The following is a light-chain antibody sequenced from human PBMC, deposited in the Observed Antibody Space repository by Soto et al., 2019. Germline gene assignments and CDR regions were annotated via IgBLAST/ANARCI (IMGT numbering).Light chain of an antibody. CDR3: QHYNSYSEA. CDR2: AAS. J-gene: IGKJ1*01. CDR1: QGIKND. Sequence: IQMTQSPSSLSASIGDRVTITCRASQGIKNDLGWYQQKPGKAPNLLIYAASTLQSGVPSRFSGSGSGTEFTLTISSLQPDDFATYYCQHYNSYSEAFGQGTKVDIK. V-gene: IGKV1-17*01.